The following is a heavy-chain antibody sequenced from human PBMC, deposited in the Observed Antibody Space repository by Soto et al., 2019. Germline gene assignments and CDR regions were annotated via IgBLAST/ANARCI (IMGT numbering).Heavy chain of an antibody. CDR2: INPNTGGT. J-gene: IGHJ4*02. V-gene: IGHV1-2*02. CDR3: ARGPLSEYYFDY. Sequence: VNVSCKASGHTFTGYYMHWVRQAPGQGLEWVGWINPNTGGTNYAQKFQGRVTMTRDTSISTAYMELSRLRSDDTAVYYCARGPLSEYYFDYWGQGTLVTVSS. CDR1: GHTFTGYY.